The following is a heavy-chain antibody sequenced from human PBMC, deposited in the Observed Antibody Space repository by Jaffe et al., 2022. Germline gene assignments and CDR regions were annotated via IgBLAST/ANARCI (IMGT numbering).Heavy chain of an antibody. Sequence: QVQLQESGPGLVKPSETLSLTCAVSGYSISSGYYWGWIRQPPGKGLEWIGSIYHSGSTYYNPSLKSRVTISVDTSKNQFSLKLSSVTAADTAVYYCARLDGYSSGYDAFDIWGQGTMVTVSS. V-gene: IGHV4-38-2*01. J-gene: IGHJ3*02. CDR1: GYSISSGYY. CDR3: ARLDGYSSGYDAFDI. CDR2: IYHSGST. D-gene: IGHD6-19*01.